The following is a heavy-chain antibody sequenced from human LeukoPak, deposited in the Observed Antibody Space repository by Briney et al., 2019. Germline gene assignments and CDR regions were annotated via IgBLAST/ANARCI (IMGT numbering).Heavy chain of an antibody. CDR3: ARKSGYSGYGSDY. V-gene: IGHV3-66*01. D-gene: IGHD5-12*01. CDR1: GFTVSSNY. CDR2: IYSGGST. Sequence: PGGSLRLSCAASGFTVSSNYMSWVRRAPGKGLEWVSVIYSGGSTYYADSVKGRFTISRDNSKNTLYLQMSSLRAEDTAVYYCARKSGYSGYGSDYWGQGTLVTVSS. J-gene: IGHJ4*02.